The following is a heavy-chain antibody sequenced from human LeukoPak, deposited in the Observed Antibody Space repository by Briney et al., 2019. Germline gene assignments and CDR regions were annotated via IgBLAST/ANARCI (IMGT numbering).Heavy chain of an antibody. CDR2: NSISGGTT. D-gene: IGHD3-16*01. J-gene: IGHJ4*02. CDR1: GFIFSSYV. V-gene: IGHV3-23*01. CDR3: ARVDPFGGPPISTFDS. Sequence: GGSLRLSCAASGFIFSSYVMSWVRQAPGKGLEWVSGNSISGGTTYYAESVKGRFTISRDNSKKTLFLQMNSLRAEDTAVYYCARVDPFGGPPISTFDSWGQGTLVTVSS.